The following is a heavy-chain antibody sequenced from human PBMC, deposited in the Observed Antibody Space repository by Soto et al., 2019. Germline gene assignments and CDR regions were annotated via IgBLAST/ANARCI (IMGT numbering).Heavy chain of an antibody. CDR2: ISAYNGNT. V-gene: IGHV1-18*01. CDR3: AREADTAMVISGVDY. CDR1: GYTFTSYG. D-gene: IGHD5-18*01. J-gene: IGHJ4*02. Sequence: QVQLVQSGAEVKKPGASVKVSCKASGYTFTSYGISWVRQAPGQGFEWMGWISAYNGNTNYAQKLQGRVTMNTDTSTSTAYMELRSLRSDDTAVYYCAREADTAMVISGVDYWGQGTLVTVSS.